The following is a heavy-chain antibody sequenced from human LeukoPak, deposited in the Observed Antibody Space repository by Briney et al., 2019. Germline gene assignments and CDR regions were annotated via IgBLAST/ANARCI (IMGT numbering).Heavy chain of an antibody. CDR2: ISGSGGST. CDR1: GFTFSSYA. D-gene: IGHD3-22*01. V-gene: IGHV3-23*01. Sequence: GGSLRLSCGASGFTFSSYAMSWVRQAPGKGLEWVSAISGSGGSTYYADSVKGRFTISRDISKNTLYLQMNSLRAEDTAVYYCAKTLRGYPYFDYWGQGTLVTVSS. J-gene: IGHJ4*02. CDR3: AKTLRGYPYFDY.